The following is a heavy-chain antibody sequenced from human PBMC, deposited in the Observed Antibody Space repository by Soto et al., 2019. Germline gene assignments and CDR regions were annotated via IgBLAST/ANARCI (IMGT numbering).Heavy chain of an antibody. J-gene: IGHJ3*02. D-gene: IGHD1-26*01. CDR3: AKVTINREAFDI. CDR1: GFTFDDYA. CDR2: ISWNSGSI. Sequence: GGSLRLSCAASGFTFDDYAMHGVRQAPGKGLEWVSGISWNSGSIGYADSVKGRFTISRDNAKNSLYLQMNSLRAEDTALYYCAKVTINREAFDIWGQGTMVTVSS. V-gene: IGHV3-9*01.